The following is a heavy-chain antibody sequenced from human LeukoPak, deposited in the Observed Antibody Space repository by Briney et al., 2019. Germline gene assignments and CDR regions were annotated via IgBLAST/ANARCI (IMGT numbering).Heavy chain of an antibody. J-gene: IGHJ4*02. D-gene: IGHD1-26*01. CDR2: IYYSGST. Sequence: SETLSLTCTVSGGSISSYYWSWIRQPPGEGLEWIGYIYYSGSTNYNPSLKSRVTISVDTSKNQFSLKLSSVTAADTAVYYCARDSGSSTFDYWGQGTLVTVSS. CDR3: ARDSGSSTFDY. V-gene: IGHV4-59*01. CDR1: GGSISSYY.